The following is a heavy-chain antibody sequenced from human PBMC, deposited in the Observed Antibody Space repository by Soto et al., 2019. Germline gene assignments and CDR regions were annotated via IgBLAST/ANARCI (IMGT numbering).Heavy chain of an antibody. D-gene: IGHD5-18*01. CDR1: GGSISSSNL. V-gene: IGHV4-4*02. CDR3: ARAWSDTALPNDY. CDR2: IYHSGST. Sequence: SETLSLTCAVSGGSISSSNLWSWVRQPPGKGLEWIGEIYHSGSTNYNPSLKSRVTISRDNSKNTLYLQVNSLRAEDTAVYYCARAWSDTALPNDYWGQGTPVTVSS. J-gene: IGHJ4*02.